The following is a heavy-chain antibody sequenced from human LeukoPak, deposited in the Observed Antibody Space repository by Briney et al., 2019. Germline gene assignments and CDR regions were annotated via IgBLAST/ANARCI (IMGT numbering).Heavy chain of an antibody. CDR3: TTGYYDSSGYYIDY. V-gene: IGHV3-15*07. D-gene: IGHD3-22*01. J-gene: IGHJ4*02. CDR1: GFTFSNAW. CDR2: IKSKTDGGTT. Sequence: GGSLRLSCAASGFTFSNAWMNWVRQAPGKGLEWVGRIKSKTDGGTTDYAAPVKGRFTISRDDSKTTLYLQMNSLKTEDTAVYYCTTGYYDSSGYYIDYWGQGTLVTVSS.